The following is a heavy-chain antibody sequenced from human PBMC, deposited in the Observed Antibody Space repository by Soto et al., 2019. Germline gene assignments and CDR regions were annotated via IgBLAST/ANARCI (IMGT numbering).Heavy chain of an antibody. CDR1: GFTFSSYA. V-gene: IGHV3-23*01. CDR3: AKGTGYFLIGDYYFDY. D-gene: IGHD4-17*01. J-gene: IGHJ4*02. CDR2: ISGSGGST. Sequence: GGSLRLSCAASGFTFSSYAMSWVRQAPGKGLEWVSAISGSGGSTYYADSVKGRFTISRDNSKNTLYLQMNSLRAEDTAVYYCAKGTGYFLIGDYYFDYWGQGTLVTVSS.